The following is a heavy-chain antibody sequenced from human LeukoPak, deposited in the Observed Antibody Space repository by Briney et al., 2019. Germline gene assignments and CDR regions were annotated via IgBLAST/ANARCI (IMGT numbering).Heavy chain of an antibody. Sequence: PGGSLRLSRAASGFTFSNAWMSWVRQAPGKGLECVGRIKSKDAGGTTDYAAPVKGRFTISRDDSKNMLFLEMNSLKIEDTAVYYCAPGALPHWVFDYWGQGTLVTVSS. CDR3: APGALPHWVFDY. J-gene: IGHJ4*02. CDR2: IKSKDAGGTT. V-gene: IGHV3-15*01. CDR1: GFTFSNAW. D-gene: IGHD2-15*01.